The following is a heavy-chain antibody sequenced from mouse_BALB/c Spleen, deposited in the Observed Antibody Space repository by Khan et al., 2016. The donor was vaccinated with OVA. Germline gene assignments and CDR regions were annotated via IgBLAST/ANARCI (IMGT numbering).Heavy chain of an antibody. Sequence: VQLQQSGAELARPGASVKMSCKASGYTFTSYTIHWIKERPGQGLEWIGYINPSNGYTNYNQKFKDKATLTTDKSSTTAYLQLCSLTSDDSAVYNCVRDGAYHRNDGWFAYWGQGTLVTGSA. CDR1: GYTFTSYT. V-gene: IGHV1-4*01. CDR3: VRDGAYHRNDGWFAY. CDR2: INPSNGYT. J-gene: IGHJ3*01. D-gene: IGHD2-14*01.